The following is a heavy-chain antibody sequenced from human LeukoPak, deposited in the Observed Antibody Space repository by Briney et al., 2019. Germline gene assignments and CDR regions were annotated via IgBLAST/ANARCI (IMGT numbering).Heavy chain of an antibody. CDR3: ARIGPADISMDV. CDR2: IYHSGTT. J-gene: IGHJ6*04. Sequence: SETLSLTCTVSGYSISSGYYWGWIRQPPGKGLEWIGSIYHSGTTYYNPSLKSRVTISVDTSKNQFSLRLSSVTAADTAVYYCARIGPADISMDVWGKGTTVTVSP. CDR1: GYSISSGYY. D-gene: IGHD2-2*01. V-gene: IGHV4-38-2*02.